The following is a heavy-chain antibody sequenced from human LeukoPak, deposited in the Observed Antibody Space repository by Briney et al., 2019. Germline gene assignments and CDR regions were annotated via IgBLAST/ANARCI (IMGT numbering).Heavy chain of an antibody. D-gene: IGHD3-10*01. V-gene: IGHV4-34*01. CDR2: INHSGST. J-gene: IGHJ4*02. CDR1: GGSFSGYY. CDR3: ARDNYYGSGRGDY. Sequence: SETLSLTCAVYGGSFSGYYWSWIRQPPGKGLEWIGEINHSGSTNYNPSLKSRVTISVDTSKNQVSLKLSSVTAADTAVYYCARDNYYGSGRGDYWGQGTLVTVSS.